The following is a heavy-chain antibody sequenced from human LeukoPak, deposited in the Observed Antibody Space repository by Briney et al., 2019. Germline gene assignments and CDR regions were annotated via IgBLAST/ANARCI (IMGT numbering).Heavy chain of an antibody. V-gene: IGHV1-18*01. J-gene: IGHJ4*02. D-gene: IGHD6-19*01. Sequence: ASVKVSGKASGYTFTSYGISWVRQAPGQGLEWMGWISAYNGNTNYAQKLQGRVTMTTDTSTSTAYMELRSLRSDDTAVYYCARDAQWLKSRGYFDYWGQGTLVTVSS. CDR2: ISAYNGNT. CDR1: GYTFTSYG. CDR3: ARDAQWLKSRGYFDY.